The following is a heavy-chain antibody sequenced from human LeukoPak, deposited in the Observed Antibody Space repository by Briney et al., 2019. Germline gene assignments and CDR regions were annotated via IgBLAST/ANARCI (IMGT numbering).Heavy chain of an antibody. D-gene: IGHD6-19*01. CDR2: IYYSGST. CDR1: GGSISSYY. Sequence: SETLSLTCTVSGGSISSYYWAWIRQPPGKGLEWIGYIYYSGSTNYNPSLKSRVTISVDTSKNQFSLKLRFVTAADTAVYYCARLIGGGWNYFDYWGQGVLVTVSS. V-gene: IGHV4-59*08. CDR3: ARLIGGGWNYFDY. J-gene: IGHJ4*02.